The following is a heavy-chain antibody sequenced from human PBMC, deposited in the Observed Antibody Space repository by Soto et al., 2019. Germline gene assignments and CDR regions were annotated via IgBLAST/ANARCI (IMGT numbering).Heavy chain of an antibody. CDR2: ISGSSTI. CDR1: GFTFSSYS. CDR3: ARVGLGLFGMDV. Sequence: EVQLVESGGGLVQPGGSLRVSCAASGFTFSSYSINWVRQAPGKGLEWVSYISGSSTIYYADSVKGRLTISRDNDKNSLYLQLNSLRDEDTAVYYCARVGLGLFGMDVWGQGTTVTGSS. J-gene: IGHJ6*02. V-gene: IGHV3-48*02. D-gene: IGHD3-16*01.